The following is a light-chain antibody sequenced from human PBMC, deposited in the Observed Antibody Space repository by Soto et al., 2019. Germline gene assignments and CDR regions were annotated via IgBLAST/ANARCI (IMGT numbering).Light chain of an antibody. CDR3: QQLNYYPLT. CDR2: AAS. J-gene: IGKJ4*01. V-gene: IGKV1-9*01. Sequence: IHLTQSPSLSSPSVGYKVTIAFXASQGISNFLAWYQQKAGKAPKLLIYAASTLQSGVPSRFSGSGSGTEFTLTITSVQPEDFATYYCQQLNYYPLTFGGGTKVDIK. CDR1: QGISNF.